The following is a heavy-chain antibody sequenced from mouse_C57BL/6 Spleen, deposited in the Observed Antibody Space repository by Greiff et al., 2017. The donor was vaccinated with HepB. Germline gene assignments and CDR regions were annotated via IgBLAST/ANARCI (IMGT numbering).Heavy chain of an antibody. V-gene: IGHV14-2*01. D-gene: IGHD2-12*01. J-gene: IGHJ3*01. CDR2: IDPEDGET. CDR1: GFNIKDYY. CDR3: AIRLPFAY. Sequence: EVQLQQSGAELVKPGASVKLSCTASGFNIKDYYMHWVMQRTEQGLAWLRRIDPEDGETKDAPNFQGKATITADTSSNTAYLQISSLTSEDTAVDYCAIRLPFAYWGQGTLVTVSA.